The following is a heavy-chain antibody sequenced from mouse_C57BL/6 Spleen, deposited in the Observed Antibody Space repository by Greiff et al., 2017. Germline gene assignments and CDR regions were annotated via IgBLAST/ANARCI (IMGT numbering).Heavy chain of an antibody. CDR3: ARGNYDYAMDY. Sequence: EVKLMESGPGLVKPSQSLSLTCSVTGYSITSGYYWNWIRQFPGNKLEWMGYISYDGSNNYNPSLKNRISITRDTSKNQFFLKLNSVTTEDTATYYCARGNYDYAMDYWGQGTSVTVSS. V-gene: IGHV3-6*01. J-gene: IGHJ4*01. CDR1: GYSITSGYY. D-gene: IGHD2-1*01. CDR2: ISYDGSN.